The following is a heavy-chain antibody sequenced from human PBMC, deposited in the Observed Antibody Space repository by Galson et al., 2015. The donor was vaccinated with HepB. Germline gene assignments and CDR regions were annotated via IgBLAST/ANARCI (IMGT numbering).Heavy chain of an antibody. CDR3: ARDRREFLYYYYGMDV. V-gene: IGHV3-33*01. CDR1: GFTFSSYC. Sequence: SLRLSCAASGFTFSSYCMRWVRQAPGKGLEWVAVIWYDGSNKYYADSVKGRFTISRDNSKNTLYLQMNSLRAEDTAVYYCARDRREFLYYYYGMDVWGQGTTVTVSS. CDR2: IWYDGSNK. D-gene: IGHD3-10*01. J-gene: IGHJ6*02.